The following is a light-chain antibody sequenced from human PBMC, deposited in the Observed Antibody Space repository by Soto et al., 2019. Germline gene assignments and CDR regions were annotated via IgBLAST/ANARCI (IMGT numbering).Light chain of an antibody. Sequence: EIVLTHSPGTLSLCPGEIATLSCRASQSVSSSYLAWYQQKPGQAPRLLIYGASSRAHGIPDRFSGRGSGTDFTLTISSLEPEDFAVYYRQQHRNWPLTFGGGTKVDIK. CDR3: QQHRNWPLT. J-gene: IGKJ4*01. CDR1: QSVSSSY. CDR2: GAS. V-gene: IGKV3D-20*02.